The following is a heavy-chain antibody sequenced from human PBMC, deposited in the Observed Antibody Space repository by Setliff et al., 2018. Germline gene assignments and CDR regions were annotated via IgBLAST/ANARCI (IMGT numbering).Heavy chain of an antibody. CDR1: GGSISSGSYY. CDR3: ARDLGHGGDSDY. V-gene: IGHV4-61*02. J-gene: IGHJ4*02. D-gene: IGHD2-21*02. Sequence: SETLSLTCTVSGGSISSGSYYWSWIRQPAGKGLEWIGRIYTSGSTNYNPSLKSRLTISRDTSKNQVSLKLNSVTATDTAVYYCARDLGHGGDSDYWGQGTLVTVSS. CDR2: IYTSGST.